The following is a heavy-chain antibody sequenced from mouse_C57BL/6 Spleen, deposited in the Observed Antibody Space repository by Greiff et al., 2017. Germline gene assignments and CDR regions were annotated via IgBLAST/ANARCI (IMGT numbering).Heavy chain of an antibody. Sequence: EVKLQESGPGLVKPSQSLSLTCSVTGYSITSGYYWNWIRQFPGNKLEWMGYISYDGSNNYNPSLKNRISITRDTSKNQFFLKLNSVTTEDTATYYCARESPYDGYYGAYWGQGTLVTVSA. CDR3: ARESPYDGYYGAY. CDR1: GYSITSGYY. CDR2: ISYDGSN. D-gene: IGHD2-3*01. V-gene: IGHV3-6*01. J-gene: IGHJ3*01.